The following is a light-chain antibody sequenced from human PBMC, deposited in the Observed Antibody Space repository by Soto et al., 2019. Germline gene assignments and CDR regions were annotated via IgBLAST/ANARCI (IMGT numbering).Light chain of an antibody. CDR3: QQYNNWPRT. Sequence: EIVLTQSPGTLSLSPGERAILSCRASQSLSSSFLAWYQQKPGQAPRLLIYGASTRATGIPARFSGSGSGTEFTLTISSLQSEDFAVYYCQQYNNWPRTFGQGTKVDIK. J-gene: IGKJ1*01. CDR1: QSLSSS. V-gene: IGKV3-15*01. CDR2: GAS.